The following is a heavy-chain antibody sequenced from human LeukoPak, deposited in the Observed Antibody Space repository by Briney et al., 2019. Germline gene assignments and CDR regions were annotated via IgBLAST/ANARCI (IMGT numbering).Heavy chain of an antibody. CDR2: ISYDGSNK. CDR1: GFTFSSYA. J-gene: IGHJ4*02. CDR3: AKYSLVNYYDSSGHLDY. V-gene: IGHV3-30*04. Sequence: GGSLRLSCAASGFTFSSYAMHWVRQAPGKGLEWVAVISYDGSNKYYADSVKGRFTISRDNSKNTLYLQMNSLRAEDTAVYYCAKYSLVNYYDSSGHLDYWGQGTLVTVSS. D-gene: IGHD3-22*01.